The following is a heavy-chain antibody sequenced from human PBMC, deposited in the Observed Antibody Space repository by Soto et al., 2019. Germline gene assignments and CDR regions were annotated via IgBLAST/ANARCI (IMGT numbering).Heavy chain of an antibody. Sequence: PWGSLRLSGAASGFTFSSYNMNSVRHAPGKGLERVSYFSRSTSTIYYEDSVKGRFTISRDNAKNSLYPQMASLREEDTAVYCCASFLNGYCSGGSCNSPFNDYGMAVRGQGATVTIAS. CDR1: GFTFSSYN. J-gene: IGHJ6*02. V-gene: IGHV3-48*02. D-gene: IGHD2-15*01. CDR2: FSRSTSTI. CDR3: ASFLNGYCSGGSCNSPFNDYGMAV.